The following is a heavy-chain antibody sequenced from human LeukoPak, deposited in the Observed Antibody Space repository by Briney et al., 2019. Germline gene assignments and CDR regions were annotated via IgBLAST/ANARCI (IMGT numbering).Heavy chain of an antibody. CDR3: ARDQAVGTFDY. J-gene: IGHJ4*02. CDR2: IIPIFGTA. CDR1: GGTFSSYA. D-gene: IGHD1-26*01. V-gene: IGHV1-69*05. Sequence: SVKVSRKASGGTFSSYAISWVRQAPGQGLEWMGGIIPIFGTANYAQKFQGRVTITRDTSASTAYMELSSLRSEDTAVYYCARDQAVGTFDYWGQGTLVTVSS.